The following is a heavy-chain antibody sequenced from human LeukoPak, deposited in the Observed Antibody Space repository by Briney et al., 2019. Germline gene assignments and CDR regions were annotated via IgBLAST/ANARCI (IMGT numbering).Heavy chain of an antibody. D-gene: IGHD6-13*01. J-gene: IGHJ4*02. CDR3: ARHADSSSWDIISYFDY. CDR1: GGSISSSSYY. V-gene: IGHV4-39*01. CDR2: MYYSGTT. Sequence: PSETLSLTCTVSGGSISSSSYYWGWIRQPPGKGLEWIGSMYYSGTTYYNPSLKSRVTISADTSKNQFSLKLSSVTAADTAVYYCARHADSSSWDIISYFDYWGQGTLVTVSS.